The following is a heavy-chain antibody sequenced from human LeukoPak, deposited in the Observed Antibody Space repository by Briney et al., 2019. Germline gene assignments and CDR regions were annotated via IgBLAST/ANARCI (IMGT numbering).Heavy chain of an antibody. D-gene: IGHD3-3*01. CDR3: ARENYDFWSGYYYFDY. V-gene: IGHV3-7*01. J-gene: IGHJ4*02. CDR1: GFTFSSYW. Sequence: GGSLRLSCAASGFTFSSYWMSWVRQAPGKGLEWVANIKQDGSEKYYVDSVKGRFTISRDNAKNSLYLQTNSLRAEDTAVYYCARENYDFWSGYYYFDYWGQGTLVTVSS. CDR2: IKQDGSEK.